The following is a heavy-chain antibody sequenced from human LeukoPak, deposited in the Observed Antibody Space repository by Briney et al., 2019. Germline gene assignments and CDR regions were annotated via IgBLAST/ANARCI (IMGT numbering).Heavy chain of an antibody. Sequence: QAGGSPRLSCAASGFTFSSYAMHWVRQAPGKGLEWVAVISYDGSNKYYADSVKGRFTISRDNSKNTLYLQMNSLRAEDTAVYYCARDYCSSTSCYTSFVYYYYYYGMDVWGQGTTVTVSS. CDR1: GFTFSSYA. V-gene: IGHV3-30-3*01. CDR2: ISYDGSNK. CDR3: ARDYCSSTSCYTSFVYYYYYYGMDV. D-gene: IGHD2-2*02. J-gene: IGHJ6*02.